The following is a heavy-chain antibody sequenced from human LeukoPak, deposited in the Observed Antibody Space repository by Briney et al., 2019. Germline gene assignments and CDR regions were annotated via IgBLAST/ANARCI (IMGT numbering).Heavy chain of an antibody. J-gene: IGHJ4*02. CDR1: GGSISSYY. Sequence: PSETLSLTCTVSGGSISSYYWSWIRQPPGKGLEWIGYIYYSGSTNYNPSLKSRVTISVDTSKNQFSLKLSSVTAADTAVYYCAREDTMVRGALDYWGQGTLVTVSS. CDR3: AREDTMVRGALDY. CDR2: IYYSGST. D-gene: IGHD3-10*01. V-gene: IGHV4-59*01.